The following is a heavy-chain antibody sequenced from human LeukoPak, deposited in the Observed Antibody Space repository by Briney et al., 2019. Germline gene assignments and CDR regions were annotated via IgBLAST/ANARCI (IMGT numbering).Heavy chain of an antibody. J-gene: IGHJ5*02. Sequence: GGSLRLSCAASGFTFSSYWMNWARQAPGKGLEWVAVISYDGSNKYYADSVKGRFTISRDNSKNTLYLQMNSLRAEDTAVYYCARDLGVLVIRFWFDPWGQGTLVTVSS. CDR2: ISYDGSNK. D-gene: IGHD3-16*01. V-gene: IGHV3-30*03. CDR3: ARDLGVLVIRFWFDP. CDR1: GFTFSSYW.